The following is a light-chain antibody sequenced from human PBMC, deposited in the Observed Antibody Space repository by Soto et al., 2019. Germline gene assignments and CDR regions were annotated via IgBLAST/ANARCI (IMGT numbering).Light chain of an antibody. J-gene: IGKJ3*01. Sequence: EIVLTQSPGTLSLSPGERATLSCRASQSLSSSFLAWYQQKPGQAPRLLMYGASSRAPGIPDRFSGSGSGTDFTLTINRLEAEDFAVYYCQQHGSSPFTFGPGTKVDIK. CDR1: QSLSSSF. CDR2: GAS. V-gene: IGKV3-20*01. CDR3: QQHGSSPFT.